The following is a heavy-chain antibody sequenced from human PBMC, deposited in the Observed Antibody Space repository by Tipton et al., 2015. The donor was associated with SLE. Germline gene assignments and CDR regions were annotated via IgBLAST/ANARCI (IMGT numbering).Heavy chain of an antibody. Sequence: GSLRLSCAASGFTFSSYEMNWVRQAPGKGLEWVSYISSSGSTIYYADSVKGRFTISRDNAKNSLYLQMNSLRAEDTAVYYCAVFKGSGASYWGQGTLVTVSS. CDR1: GFTFSSYE. D-gene: IGHD4/OR15-4a*01. V-gene: IGHV3-48*03. CDR2: ISSSGSTI. CDR3: AVFKGSGASY. J-gene: IGHJ4*02.